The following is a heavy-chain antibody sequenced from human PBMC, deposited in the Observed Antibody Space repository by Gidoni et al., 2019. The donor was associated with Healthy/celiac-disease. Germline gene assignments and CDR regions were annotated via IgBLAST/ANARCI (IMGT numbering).Heavy chain of an antibody. D-gene: IGHD2-2*01. CDR1: GGSISSGGYY. J-gene: IGHJ5*02. V-gene: IGHV4-31*03. Sequence: QVQLQESGPGLVKPSQTLSLTCTVSGGSISSGGYYWSWIRQHPGKGLEWIGYIYYSGSTYYNPSLKSRVTISVDTSKNQFSLKLSSVTAADTAVYYCAREIPGIHPNIVVVPAENNWFDPWGQGTLVTVSS. CDR3: AREIPGIHPNIVVVPAENNWFDP. CDR2: IYYSGST.